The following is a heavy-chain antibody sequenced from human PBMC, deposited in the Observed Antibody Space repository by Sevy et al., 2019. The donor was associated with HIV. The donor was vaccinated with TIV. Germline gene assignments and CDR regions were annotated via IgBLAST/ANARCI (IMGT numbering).Heavy chain of an antibody. CDR1: GFIFSDYY. Sequence: GGSLRLSCAASGFIFSDYYMAWVRQAPGKGLEWISYVSRGGYTIYYADSVGGRFSISRDDAKDSLFLQMDSLRAEDTACDYCARGAHYEDADWGFDYWGQGALVTVSS. CDR2: VSRGGYTI. D-gene: IGHD3-16*01. V-gene: IGHV3-11*01. J-gene: IGHJ4*02. CDR3: ARGAHYEDADWGFDY.